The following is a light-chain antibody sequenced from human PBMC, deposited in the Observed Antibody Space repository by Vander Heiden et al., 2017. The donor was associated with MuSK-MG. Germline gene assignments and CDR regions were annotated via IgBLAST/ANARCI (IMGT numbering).Light chain of an antibody. Sequence: SSVVTQPPSVSVATGKPATFPCGGQNTRGSWVHWYQQRPGQAPVLVIYDDSQKPSGIPDRFSGSNSGNTATLTMNNVEAADEADYICQVWDSDSDHVVFGGVSTLTVL. CDR3: QVWDSDSDHVV. J-gene: IGLJ2*01. CDR1: NTRGSW. V-gene: IGLV3-21*03. CDR2: DDS.